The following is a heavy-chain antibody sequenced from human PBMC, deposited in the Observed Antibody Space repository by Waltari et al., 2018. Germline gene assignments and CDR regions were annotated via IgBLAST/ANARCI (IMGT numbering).Heavy chain of an antibody. CDR2: LTGSGRST. V-gene: IGHV3-23*01. D-gene: IGHD3-22*01. CDR1: EFTFSNYA. Sequence: VSLLESGGGLVQPGGSLRLFCVASEFTFSNYAMSWVRQAPGKGLEWVSGLTGSGRSTYYADSVKGRFTISRDNSQNTLFLQMSSLRTDDTAVYYCVKGDLSSAYAAGAAFDVWGQGTMVTVSS. J-gene: IGHJ3*01. CDR3: VKGDLSSAYAAGAAFDV.